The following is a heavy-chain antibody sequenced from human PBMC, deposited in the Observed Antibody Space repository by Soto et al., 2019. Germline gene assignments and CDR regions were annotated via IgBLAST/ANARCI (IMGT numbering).Heavy chain of an antibody. J-gene: IGHJ5*02. V-gene: IGHV4-30-4*08. D-gene: IGHD5-18*01. CDR2: ISYSGTT. CDR1: GDSISSNNKY. Sequence: PSETLSRTCSVSGDSISSNNKYWCWIRQPPAEGLEWIGFISYSGTTSYSPSLKSRVAISLDTSKNQFSLSLNSVTAADTAVYYCARGRGYSYGLDPWGQGTLVTVSS. CDR3: ARGRGYSYGLDP.